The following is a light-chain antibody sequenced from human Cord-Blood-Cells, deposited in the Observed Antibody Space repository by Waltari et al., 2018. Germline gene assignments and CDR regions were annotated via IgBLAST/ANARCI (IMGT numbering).Light chain of an antibody. CDR2: EVS. J-gene: IGLJ2*01. CDR3: CSYAASSTVV. V-gene: IGLV2-23*02. Sequence: QSALTQPASVSGSPGQSITISCTGTSSDAGSYNLVSWYQQHPGKAPKLMIYEVSKRPSGVSNRFSGSKSGNTASLTISGLEAEDEADYYCCSYAASSTVVFGGGTKLTVL. CDR1: SSDAGSYNL.